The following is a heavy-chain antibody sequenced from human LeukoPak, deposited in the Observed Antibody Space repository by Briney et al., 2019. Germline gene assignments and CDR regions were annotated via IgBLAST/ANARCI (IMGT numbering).Heavy chain of an antibody. CDR3: ARGAYQLLYVGYMWFDP. CDR2: ISSGGSTI. J-gene: IGHJ5*02. V-gene: IGHV3-11*01. D-gene: IGHD2-2*02. Sequence: GGFLRLSCAASGFTFSDYYMSWIRQAPGKGLEWVSYISSGGSTIYYADSVKGRFTISRDNAKNSLYLQMNSLRAEDTAVYYCARGAYQLLYVGYMWFDPWGQGTLVTVSS. CDR1: GFTFSDYY.